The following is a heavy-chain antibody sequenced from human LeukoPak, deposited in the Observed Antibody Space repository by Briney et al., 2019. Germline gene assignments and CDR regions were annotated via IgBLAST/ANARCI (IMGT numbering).Heavy chain of an antibody. Sequence: ASVKVSCKASGYILINYGITWVRQATGQGLEWMGWMNPNSGNTGYAQKFQGRVTMTRNTSISTAYMELSSLRSEDTAVYYCARPTYYDFWSGYSDAFDIWGQGTMVTVSS. CDR2: MNPNSGNT. D-gene: IGHD3-3*01. V-gene: IGHV1-8*01. CDR1: GYILINYG. CDR3: ARPTYYDFWSGYSDAFDI. J-gene: IGHJ3*02.